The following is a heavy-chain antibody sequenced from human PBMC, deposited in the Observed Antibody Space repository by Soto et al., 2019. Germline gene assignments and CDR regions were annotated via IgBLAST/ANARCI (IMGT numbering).Heavy chain of an antibody. D-gene: IGHD3-22*01. CDR3: ARHRFNYYDNTVYYFFDS. J-gene: IGHJ4*02. CDR1: GYTFTSYG. V-gene: IGHV1-18*04. Sequence: GASVKVSCKASGYTFTSYGISWVRQAPGQGPEWMGWISGHNGNTNHPQSLQGRVTMTTDTSRNTAYMELRSLRSDDTAVYYCARHRFNYYDNTVYYFFDSWGQGTLVTVSS. CDR2: ISGHNGNT.